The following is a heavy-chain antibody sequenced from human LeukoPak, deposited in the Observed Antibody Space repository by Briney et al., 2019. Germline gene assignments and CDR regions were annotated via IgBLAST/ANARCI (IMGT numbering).Heavy chain of an antibody. CDR1: GITFSSYA. D-gene: IGHD6-19*01. CDR2: ISGTGGST. Sequence: TGGSLRLSCAVSGITFSSYAMSWVRQAPGKGLEWVSGISGTGGSTYYADSVKGRFTISRDNSKNTLYLQMNSLRAEDTAVYYCAKAPVLHSSGWYYFDYWGQGTLVTVSS. J-gene: IGHJ4*02. CDR3: AKAPVLHSSGWYYFDY. V-gene: IGHV3-23*01.